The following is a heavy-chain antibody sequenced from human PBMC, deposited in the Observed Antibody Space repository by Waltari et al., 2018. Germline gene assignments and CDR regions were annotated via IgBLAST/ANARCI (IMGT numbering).Heavy chain of an antibody. D-gene: IGHD2-2*01. J-gene: IGHJ5*02. Sequence: QITLKESGPTLVKPTQTLTLTCTFSGFSLSTSGVGVGWIRQPPGKALEWLALIYRNDDKCYSQSLKSRRTITKDTSKNQVVLTMTNMDPVDTATYYCAHFQGFVVVPAAMAFSWFDPWGQGTLVTVSS. V-gene: IGHV2-5*01. CDR1: GFSLSTSGVG. CDR2: IYRNDDK. CDR3: AHFQGFVVVPAAMAFSWFDP.